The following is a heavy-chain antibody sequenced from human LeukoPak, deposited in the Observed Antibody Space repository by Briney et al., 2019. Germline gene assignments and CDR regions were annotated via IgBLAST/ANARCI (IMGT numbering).Heavy chain of an antibody. CDR2: ISYDGSNK. CDR1: GFTFSSYG. CDR3: ARFPKGPMDV. Sequence: GRSLRLSCAASGFTFSSYGMHWVRQAPGKGLEWVAVISYDGSNKYYADSVKGRFTISRDNSKNTLYLQMNSLRAEDTAVYYCARFPKGPMDVWGQGTTVTVSS. J-gene: IGHJ6*02. V-gene: IGHV3-30*03.